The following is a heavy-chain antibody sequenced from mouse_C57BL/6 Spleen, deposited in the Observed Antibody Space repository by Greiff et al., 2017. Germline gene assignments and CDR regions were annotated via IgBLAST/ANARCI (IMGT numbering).Heavy chain of an antibody. CDR2: IYPGSGST. J-gene: IGHJ2*01. Sequence: QVQLKQPGAELVKPGASVKMSCKASGYTFTSYWITWVKQRPGQGLEWIGDIYPGSGSTNYNEKFKSKATLTVDTSSSTAYMQLSSLTSEDSAVYYCARYLDGYGVDYWGQGTTLTVSS. CDR1: GYTFTSYW. CDR3: ARYLDGYGVDY. D-gene: IGHD2-3*01. V-gene: IGHV1-55*01.